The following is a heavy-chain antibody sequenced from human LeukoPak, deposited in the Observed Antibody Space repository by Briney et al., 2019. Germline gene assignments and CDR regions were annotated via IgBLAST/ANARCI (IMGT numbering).Heavy chain of an antibody. CDR3: ASGGNHYFGFDP. V-gene: IGHV4-34*01. J-gene: IGHJ5*02. CDR1: GGSFSGSY. Sequence: SETLSLTCAAYGGSFSGSYWSWVRQPPGKGLEWIGEINHSGSTKYNPSLKSRVTISVDRSKNQFSLKLSSVTAADTAVYYCASGGNHYFGFDPWGQGTLVTVSS. CDR2: INHSGST. D-gene: IGHD3-9*01.